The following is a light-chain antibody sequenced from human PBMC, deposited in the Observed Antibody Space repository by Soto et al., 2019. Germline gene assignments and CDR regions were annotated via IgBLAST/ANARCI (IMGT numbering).Light chain of an antibody. Sequence: QSVLTQPASVSGSPGQSITISCTGTSSDVGGYRYVSWYQQHPGKAPKLIIYEVSNRPSGVSNRFSGSKSGNTASLTISGLQAEDEADYYCSSYTSSSPCVFGTGTKVPS. V-gene: IGLV2-14*01. CDR2: EVS. J-gene: IGLJ1*01. CDR1: SSDVGGYRY. CDR3: SSYTSSSPCV.